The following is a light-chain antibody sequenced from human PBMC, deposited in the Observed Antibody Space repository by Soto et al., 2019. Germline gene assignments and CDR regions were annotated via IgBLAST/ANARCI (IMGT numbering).Light chain of an antibody. J-gene: IGKJ5*01. V-gene: IGKV3-11*01. CDR3: QQRSNWIT. CDR1: QSVSSN. CDR2: GAS. Sequence: EIAMTQSPATISVSPGERATLSRRASQSVSSNLAWYQQKPGKAPRLLIYGASTRATGIPARLSGSGSGTDFTLTIRSLEPEDFAVYYCQQRSNWITFGQGTRLEI.